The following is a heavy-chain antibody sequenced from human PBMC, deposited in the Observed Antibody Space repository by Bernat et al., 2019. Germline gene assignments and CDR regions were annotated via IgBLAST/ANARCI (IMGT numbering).Heavy chain of an antibody. D-gene: IGHD6-13*01. V-gene: IGHV3-7*03. CDR2: IKQDGSEK. Sequence: EVQLVESGGGLVQPGGSLRLSCAASGFTFSSYWMSWVRQAPGKGLEWVANIKQDGSEKYYVDSVKGRFTISRDNAKNSLYLQMNSLRAEDTAVYYCASSEPLGAAAGTFDYRGQGTLVTVSS. CDR3: ASSEPLGAAAGTFDY. CDR1: GFTFSSYW. J-gene: IGHJ4*02.